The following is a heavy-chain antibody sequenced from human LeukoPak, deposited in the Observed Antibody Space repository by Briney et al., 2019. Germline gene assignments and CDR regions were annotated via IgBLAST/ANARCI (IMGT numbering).Heavy chain of an antibody. J-gene: IGHJ4*02. CDR2: VYSSGST. V-gene: IGHV4-4*07. D-gene: IGHD3-10*01. Sequence: SETLSLTCSVSGSSISSYYWSWMRQPAGKGLEWIGRVYSSGSTIYNPSLRSRLSMSLDTSKNQFSLRLTPVTAADTAMYYCARGALLWFGAKMEYYFDYWGQGTPLTVSS. CDR3: ARGALLWFGAKMEYYFDY. CDR1: GSSISSYY.